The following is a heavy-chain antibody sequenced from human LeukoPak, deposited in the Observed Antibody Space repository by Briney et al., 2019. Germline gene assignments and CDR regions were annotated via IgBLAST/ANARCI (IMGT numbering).Heavy chain of an antibody. J-gene: IGHJ5*02. CDR1: GYSITSGYY. Sequence: SETLSLTCTVSGYSITSGYYWSWIRQPPGKGLEWIGYIYYSGSTNYNPSLKSRVTISVDTSKNQFSLKLSSVTAADTAVYYCARYTYYYDSSGYYLDNWFDPWGQGTLVTVSS. V-gene: IGHV4-59*12. CDR2: IYYSGST. D-gene: IGHD3-22*01. CDR3: ARYTYYYDSSGYYLDNWFDP.